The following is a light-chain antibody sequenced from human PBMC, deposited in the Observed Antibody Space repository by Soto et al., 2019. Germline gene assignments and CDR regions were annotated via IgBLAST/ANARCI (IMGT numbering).Light chain of an antibody. CDR2: RAS. CDR1: QSVASN. CDR3: QQYNSYPLT. J-gene: IGKJ4*01. Sequence: EKLITQSPATLSVSPGERATLSCWASQSVASNLAWYQQKPGQAPRLLIYRASTRATGIPARFSGSGSGTEFTLTISSLQPDDFATYYCQQYNSYPLTFGGGTKVDIK. V-gene: IGKV3-15*01.